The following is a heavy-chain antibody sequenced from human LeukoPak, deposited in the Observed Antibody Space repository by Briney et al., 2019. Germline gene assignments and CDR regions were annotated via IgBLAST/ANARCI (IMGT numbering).Heavy chain of an antibody. V-gene: IGHV4-59*01. J-gene: IGHJ4*02. CDR1: GGSISSYY. Sequence: PETLSLTCTVSGGSISSYYWSWLRQPPGKGLEWIGYIYYSGSTNYNPSLKSRVTISVDTSKNQFSLKLSSVTAADTAVYYCARGWELPHFDYWGQGTLVTVSS. CDR3: ARGWELPHFDY. D-gene: IGHD1-26*01. CDR2: IYYSGST.